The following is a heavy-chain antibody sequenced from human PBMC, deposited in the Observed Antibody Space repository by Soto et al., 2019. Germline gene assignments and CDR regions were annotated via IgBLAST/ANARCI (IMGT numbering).Heavy chain of an antibody. J-gene: IGHJ6*02. V-gene: IGHV4-31*03. CDR3: ARGSYYDFWSGLDQSFYYYGMDV. CDR2: IYHSGST. CDR1: GGSISSGGYY. D-gene: IGHD3-3*01. Sequence: PSETLSLTCTVSGGSISSGGYYWSWIRQHPGKGLEWIGYIYHSGSTYYNPSLKSRVSISVDTSKNQFSLKLSSVTAADTAVYHCARGSYYDFWSGLDQSFYYYGMDVWGQGTTVTVSS.